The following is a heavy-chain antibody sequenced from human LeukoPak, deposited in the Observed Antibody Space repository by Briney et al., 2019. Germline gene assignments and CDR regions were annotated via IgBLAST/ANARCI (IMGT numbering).Heavy chain of an antibody. J-gene: IGHJ4*02. Sequence: GGSLRLSCAASGFTFSNYAMSWVRQAPGKGLEWVSAIPGSGGSTYYADSVKGRFTVSRDNSKSTLYLQMNSLRAEDTALYYCAKWGDYDVLTGYYVPDYWGQGTLVTVSS. V-gene: IGHV3-23*01. CDR1: GFTFSNYA. CDR3: AKWGDYDVLTGYYVPDY. CDR2: IPGSGGST. D-gene: IGHD3-9*01.